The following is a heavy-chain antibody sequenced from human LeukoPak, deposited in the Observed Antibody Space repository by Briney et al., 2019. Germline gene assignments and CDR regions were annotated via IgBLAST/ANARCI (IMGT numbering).Heavy chain of an antibody. CDR2: IKLDGSET. V-gene: IGHV3-7*04. D-gene: IGHD5-18*01. J-gene: IGHJ4*02. Sequence: PGGSLRLSCAASGFTFSSYWTSWVRQAPGKGLEWVANIKLDGSETNYGDSVKGRFTISRDNAKNSLFLQMNSLRAEDTAVYYCARGYSYVFYWGQGTLVSVSS. CDR3: ARGYSYVFY. CDR1: GFTFSSYW.